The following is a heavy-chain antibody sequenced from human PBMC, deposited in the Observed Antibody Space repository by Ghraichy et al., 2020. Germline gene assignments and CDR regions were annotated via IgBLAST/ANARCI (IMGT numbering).Heavy chain of an antibody. V-gene: IGHV3-30-3*01. D-gene: IGHD1-26*01. CDR1: GFTFSAYH. Sequence: GESLNISCAASGFTFSAYHMHWVRQAPGKGLEWVAVIIHDGSNKYYADSVKGRFTISRDNSKNTLYLEMNSLRAEDTAMYYCARDLRVGTTHDALDIWGQGTMVTVSS. CDR2: IIHDGSNK. J-gene: IGHJ3*02. CDR3: ARDLRVGTTHDALDI.